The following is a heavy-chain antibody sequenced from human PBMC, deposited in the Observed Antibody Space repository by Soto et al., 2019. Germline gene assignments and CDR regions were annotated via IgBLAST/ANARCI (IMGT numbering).Heavy chain of an antibody. Sequence: EVQLVESGGGQVKPGGSLRLSCAASGFTFSSYSMNWVRQAPGKGLEWVSSISSSSSYVYYADSVKGRFTISRDNAKNSLYLQMNSLTAEDTAVYYCARDRHETTALAPYNWFESWGQGTLVTVSS. CDR3: ARDRHETTALAPYNWFES. V-gene: IGHV3-21*01. CDR2: ISSSSSYV. D-gene: IGHD1-1*01. J-gene: IGHJ5*01. CDR1: GFTFSSYS.